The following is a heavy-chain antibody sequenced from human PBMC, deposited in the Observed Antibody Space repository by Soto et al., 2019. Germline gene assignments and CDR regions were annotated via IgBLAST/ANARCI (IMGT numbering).Heavy chain of an antibody. CDR1: GYTFTSYD. V-gene: IGHV1-8*01. J-gene: IGHJ6*03. CDR3: AREVAVVAATPSLFYYYYYMDV. CDR2: MNPNSGNT. D-gene: IGHD2-15*01. Sequence: ASVKVSCKASGYTFTSYDINWVRQATGQGLEWMGWMNPNSGNTGYAQKFQGRVTMTRNTSISTAYMELSSLRSEDTAVYYCAREVAVVAATPSLFYYYYYMDVWGKGTTVTVSS.